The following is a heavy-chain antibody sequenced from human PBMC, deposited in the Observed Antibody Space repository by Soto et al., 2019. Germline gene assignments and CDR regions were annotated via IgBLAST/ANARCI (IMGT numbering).Heavy chain of an antibody. Sequence: GESLKISCKGSGSSFAGYWITWVRQKPGKGLEWMGRIDPSDSQTYYSPSFRGHVTISVTKSITTVFLQWSSLRASDTAMYYCARQIYDADTGPNFQYYFDSWGQGTTVTVSS. CDR1: GSSFAGYW. CDR3: ARQIYDADTGPNFQYYFDS. D-gene: IGHD5-18*01. J-gene: IGHJ4*02. CDR2: IDPSDSQT. V-gene: IGHV5-10-1*01.